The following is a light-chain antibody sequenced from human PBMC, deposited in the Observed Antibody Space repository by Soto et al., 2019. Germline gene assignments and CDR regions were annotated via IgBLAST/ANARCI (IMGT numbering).Light chain of an antibody. CDR2: GAS. CDR3: QHYNNWPPYT. Sequence: EIVMTRSPATLSVSPGERATLSCRASQSVSSKLAWYQQKPGQAPRLLIYGASTRATGIPARFSGSGSGTEFTLTISSLQSEDFAVYYCQHYNNWPPYTFGQGTKLEIK. CDR1: QSVSSK. V-gene: IGKV3-15*01. J-gene: IGKJ2*01.